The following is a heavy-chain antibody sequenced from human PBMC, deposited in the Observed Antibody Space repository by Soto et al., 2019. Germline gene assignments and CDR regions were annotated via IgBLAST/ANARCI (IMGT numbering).Heavy chain of an antibody. CDR2: FDPEDGET. V-gene: IGHV1-24*01. Sequence: GASVKVSCKVSGYTLTELSMHWVRQAPGKGLEWMGGFDPEDGETIYAQKFQGRVTMTEDTSTDTAYMELSSLRSEDTAVYYCATATSGYYAFDYWGQGTLVTVSS. D-gene: IGHD3-22*01. J-gene: IGHJ4*02. CDR3: ATATSGYYAFDY. CDR1: GYTLTELS.